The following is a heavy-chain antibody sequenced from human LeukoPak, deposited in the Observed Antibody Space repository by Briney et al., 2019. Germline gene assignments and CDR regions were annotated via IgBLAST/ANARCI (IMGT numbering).Heavy chain of an antibody. V-gene: IGHV3-30*18. Sequence: GGSLRLSCAASGFTFSSYGMHWVRQAPGKGLEWVAVISYDGSNKYYADSVKGRFTISRDNSKNTLYLQMNSLRAEDTAVYYCAKRGVVIRVILVGFHKEAYYFDSWGQGALVTASS. CDR1: GFTFSSYG. J-gene: IGHJ4*02. D-gene: IGHD3-22*01. CDR2: ISYDGSNK. CDR3: AKRGVVIRVILVGFHKEAYYFDS.